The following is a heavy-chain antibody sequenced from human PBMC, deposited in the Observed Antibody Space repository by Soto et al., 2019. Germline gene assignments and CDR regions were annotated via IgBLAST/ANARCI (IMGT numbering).Heavy chain of an antibody. CDR3: ARDRGEYTSSWFWYFSH. D-gene: IGHD6-13*01. Sequence: NPSETLSLTCSVSGASISSFNWNWVRQPAGKGPELVGRLNIAGTINYNPSLKSRITMSMDTSKNQISLHLRSVTAADTAIYYCARDRGEYTSSWFWYFSHWGHGTLVTVSS. J-gene: IGHJ2*01. V-gene: IGHV4-4*07. CDR2: LNIAGTI. CDR1: GASISSFN.